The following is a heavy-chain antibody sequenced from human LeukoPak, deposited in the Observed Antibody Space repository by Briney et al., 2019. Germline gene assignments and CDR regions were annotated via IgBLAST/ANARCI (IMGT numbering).Heavy chain of an antibody. V-gene: IGHV1-18*01. D-gene: IGHD3-22*01. J-gene: IGHJ4*02. CDR1: GYTFTSYG. CDR2: ISAYNGNT. Sequence: ASVKVSCKASGYTFTSYGISWVRQAPGQGLEWMGWISAYNGNTNYAQKLQGRVTMTTDTSTSTAYMKLRSLRSDDTAVYYCARADSSGCNFDYWGQGTLVTVSS. CDR3: ARADSSGCNFDY.